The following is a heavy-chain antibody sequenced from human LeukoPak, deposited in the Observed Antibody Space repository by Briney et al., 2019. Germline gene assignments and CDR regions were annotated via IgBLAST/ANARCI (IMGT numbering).Heavy chain of an antibody. J-gene: IGHJ4*02. V-gene: IGHV4-34*01. CDR1: GGSFSSYY. Sequence: SETLSLTCAVYGGSFSSYYWSWLRQSPAKGLEWIGEINPSGRTNYNPSLKSRVTISVDTSKSQFSLKVTSVTAADTAVYYCARGGPRYSSSWLNYWGQGILVTVSS. CDR3: ARGGPRYSSSWLNY. D-gene: IGHD6-13*01. CDR2: INPSGRT.